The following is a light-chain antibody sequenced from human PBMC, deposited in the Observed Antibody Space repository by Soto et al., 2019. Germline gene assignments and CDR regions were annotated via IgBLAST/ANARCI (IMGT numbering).Light chain of an antibody. V-gene: IGKV1-5*03. CDR2: KAS. CDR1: QSISSW. Sequence: DIQMTQSPSTLSASLGDRVIIICRASQSISSWLAWYQQKPGKAPKLLIYKASTLESGVPSRFSGSGSGTDFTLTISSLQPEDFATYYCQQSYSTPYTFGQGTKVDI. J-gene: IGKJ2*01. CDR3: QQSYSTPYT.